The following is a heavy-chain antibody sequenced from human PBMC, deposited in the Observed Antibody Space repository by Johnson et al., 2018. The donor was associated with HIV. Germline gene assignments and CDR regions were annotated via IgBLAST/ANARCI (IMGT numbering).Heavy chain of an antibody. Sequence: QVQLVESGGGVVQPGRSLRLSCAASGFTFSSYAMHWVRHAPGKGLEWVAVISYDGSNKYYADSVKGRFTISRDNSKNTLYLQMNSLRAEDTAVYYCAREGEGGAFDIWGQGTMVTVSS. J-gene: IGHJ3*02. CDR3: AREGEGGAFDI. CDR1: GFTFSSYA. D-gene: IGHD3-16*01. V-gene: IGHV3-30*04. CDR2: ISYDGSNK.